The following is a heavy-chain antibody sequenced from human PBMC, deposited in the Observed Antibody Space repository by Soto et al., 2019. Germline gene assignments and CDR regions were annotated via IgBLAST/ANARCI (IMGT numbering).Heavy chain of an antibody. J-gene: IGHJ6*02. V-gene: IGHV3-74*01. CDR1: GFSFVSYW. CDR2: INGNADNS. D-gene: IGHD1-26*01. Sequence: EVQLAESGGGLVLPGGSLRLSCAASGFSFVSYWMHWVRQVPGEGLAWVSRINGNADNSDYADSVKGRFTISRDNAMNRLYLQMDSLRADDTGVYYCTRWDGYADVWGQGTTVIVSS. CDR3: TRWDGYADV.